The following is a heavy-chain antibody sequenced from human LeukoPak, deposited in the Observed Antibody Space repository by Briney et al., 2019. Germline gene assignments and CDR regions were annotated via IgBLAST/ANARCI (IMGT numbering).Heavy chain of an antibody. J-gene: IGHJ1*01. V-gene: IGHV3-30*02. CDR3: AKDMVRGVKRKH. D-gene: IGHD3-10*01. CDR2: IRYDGSNK. CDR1: GFTFSRYG. Sequence: GGSLRLSCAVSGFTFSRYGMSWVRQAPGKGLEWVAFIRYDGSNKYYADSVKGRFTISRDNSKNTLYLQMNSLRAEDTAVYYCAKDMVRGVKRKHWGQGTLVTVSS.